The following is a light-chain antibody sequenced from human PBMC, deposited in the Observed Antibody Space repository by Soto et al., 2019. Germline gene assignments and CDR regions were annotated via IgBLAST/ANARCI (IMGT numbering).Light chain of an antibody. Sequence: QSVLTQPPSASGSPGQSVTISCTGTSSDVGGYDYVSWYRQYSGQAPTLIIYEVTKRPSGVPHRFSGSKSGNTASLTVSGLQAEDEAEYYCSSYAGNINVIFGGGTQLTVL. CDR3: SSYAGNINVI. V-gene: IGLV2-8*01. CDR1: SSDVGGYDY. J-gene: IGLJ7*01. CDR2: EVT.